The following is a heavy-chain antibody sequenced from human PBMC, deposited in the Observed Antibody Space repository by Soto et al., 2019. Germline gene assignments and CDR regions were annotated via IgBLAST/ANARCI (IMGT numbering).Heavy chain of an antibody. V-gene: IGHV4-30-2*01. CDR1: GGSISSGGYS. Sequence: SEALSVTCAVSGGSISSGGYSWSWIRQPPGKGLEWIGYIYHSGSTYYNPSLKSRVTISVDRSKNQFSLKLSSVTAADTAVYYCARVPPPWHQRPLRTVS. CDR3: ARVPPP. J-gene: IGHJ5*02. CDR2: IYHSGST.